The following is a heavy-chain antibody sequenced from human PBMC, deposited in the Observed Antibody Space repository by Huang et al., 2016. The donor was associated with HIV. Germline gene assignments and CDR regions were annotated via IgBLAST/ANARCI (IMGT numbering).Heavy chain of an antibody. Sequence: QVQLQQWGAGLLKPSETLSLTCAVYGGSFSGYYWSWIRQPPGKGLEWIGEISDSGSTNYNPSRKSRVTTAVDTSKNQFSRRLSSVTAADTAVYYCARGRSGIAAAVYWYFDLWGRGTLVTVSS. V-gene: IGHV4-34*01. J-gene: IGHJ2*01. CDR3: ARGRSGIAAAVYWYFDL. D-gene: IGHD6-13*01. CDR1: GGSFSGYY. CDR2: ISDSGST.